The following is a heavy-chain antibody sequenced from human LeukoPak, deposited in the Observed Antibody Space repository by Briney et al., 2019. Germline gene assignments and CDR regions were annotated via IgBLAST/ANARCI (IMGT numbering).Heavy chain of an antibody. J-gene: IGHJ6*04. V-gene: IGHV4-38-2*01. D-gene: IGHD3-16*02. CDR3: ARVIDIPYYYGMDV. Sequence: PSETLSLTCAVSGYSISSGYYWGWIRQPPGKGLEWIGSIYRSGSTYYNPSLKSRVTISVDTSKNQFSLKLSSVTAADTAVYYCARVIDIPYYYGMDVWGKGTTVTVSS. CDR1: GYSISSGYY. CDR2: IYRSGST.